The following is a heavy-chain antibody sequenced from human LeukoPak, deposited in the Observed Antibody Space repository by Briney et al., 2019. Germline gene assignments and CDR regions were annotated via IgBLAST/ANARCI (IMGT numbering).Heavy chain of an antibody. CDR2: MSPDSGNT. V-gene: IGHV1-8*01. J-gene: IGHJ5*02. CDR1: GYTFTGYD. D-gene: IGHD3-16*01. Sequence: ASVKVSCKASGYTFTGYDINWVRQATGQGLEWMGWMSPDSGNTGYGQNFQGRVTMTRNTSIGTAYMELSSLKSDDTAVYYCARVDRLVSFGTDDWLDPWGQGTLVTVSS. CDR3: ARVDRLVSFGTDDWLDP.